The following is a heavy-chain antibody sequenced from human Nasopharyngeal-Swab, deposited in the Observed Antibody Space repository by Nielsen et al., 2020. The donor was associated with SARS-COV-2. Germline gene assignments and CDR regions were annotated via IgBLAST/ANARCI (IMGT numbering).Heavy chain of an antibody. J-gene: IGHJ4*02. CDR3: AREGHCGASISLHDH. CDR1: GDSISSNFYF. V-gene: IGHV4-39*02. Sequence: SETLSLTCTVSGDSISSNFYFWGWIRQPPGKGLEWIGSIFYSGSTYYNPSLKSRVTISLDTSKNQFSLNLNSVTAADTAVYYCAREGHCGASISLHDHWGQGTLVTVSS. CDR2: IFYSGST. D-gene: IGHD4/OR15-4a*01.